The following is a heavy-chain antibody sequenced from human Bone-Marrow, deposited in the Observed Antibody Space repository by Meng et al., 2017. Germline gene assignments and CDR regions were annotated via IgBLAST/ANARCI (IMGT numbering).Heavy chain of an antibody. Sequence: SETLSLTCTVSGGPVSSGSYYWSWIRQPPGKGLEWIGYIYYSGSTNYNPSLKSRVTISVDTSKNQFSLKLSSVTAADTAMYYCARAWYYDFWSGYNNWFDPWGQGTLVTVSS. CDR3: ARAWYYDFWSGYNNWFDP. CDR2: IYYSGST. J-gene: IGHJ5*02. CDR1: GGPVSSGSYY. D-gene: IGHD3-3*01. V-gene: IGHV4-61*01.